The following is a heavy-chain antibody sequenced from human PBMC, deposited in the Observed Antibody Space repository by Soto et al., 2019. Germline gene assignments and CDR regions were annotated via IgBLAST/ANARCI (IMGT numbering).Heavy chain of an antibody. Sequence: QVQLQQSSPGLVKPSQALSLTCDISRDSVSSNSAGWNWIRQTPSRGLEWLGRTYYKSKWYYTYAASVKSRITVSPDTSKNQFSLQLTSGTPEDTAVYYCARGSWDDVSGHYYMDVWDKGTTVTVSS. CDR3: ARGSWDDVSGHYYMDV. CDR2: TYYKSKWYY. J-gene: IGHJ6*03. V-gene: IGHV6-1*01. CDR1: RDSVSSNSAG. D-gene: IGHD1-1*01.